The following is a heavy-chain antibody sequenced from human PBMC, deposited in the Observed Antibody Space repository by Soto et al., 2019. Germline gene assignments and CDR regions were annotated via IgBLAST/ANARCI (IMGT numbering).Heavy chain of an antibody. J-gene: IGHJ5*02. V-gene: IGHV4-59*08. CDR2: IYYSGST. D-gene: IGHD5-18*01. Sequence: SETLSLTCTVSGGSISSYYWSWIRQPPGKGLEWIGYIYYSGSTDYNPSLKSRVAISLDTSKNQFSLSLSSVTATDTAVYYCARGRGYSYGLDPWGQGTLVTVS. CDR3: ARGRGYSYGLDP. CDR1: GGSISSYY.